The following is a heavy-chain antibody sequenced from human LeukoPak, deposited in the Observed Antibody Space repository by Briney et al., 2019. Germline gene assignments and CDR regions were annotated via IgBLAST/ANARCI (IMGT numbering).Heavy chain of an antibody. D-gene: IGHD3-3*01. CDR1: GDTLTELS. V-gene: IGHV1-24*01. Sequence: ASVKVSCKVSGDTLTELSMHWVRQAPGKGLERMGGFDPEDGETIYAQKFQGRVTMTEDTSTDTAYMELSSLRSEDTAVYYCATDQRFLEWFPWGQGTLVTVSS. J-gene: IGHJ5*02. CDR3: ATDQRFLEWFP. CDR2: FDPEDGET.